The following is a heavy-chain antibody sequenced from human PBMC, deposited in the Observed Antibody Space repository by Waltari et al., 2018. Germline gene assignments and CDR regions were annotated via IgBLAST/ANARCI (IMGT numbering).Heavy chain of an antibody. V-gene: IGHV1-2*02. CDR3: AREYCAGECRLFDF. CDR1: RHDISHNY. J-gene: IGHJ4*02. CDR2: IDPNSGAT. Sequence: LVQSGTEVRRPGASVTVSCKASRHDISHNYLHWVRRAPGQGLEWMGWIDPNSGATNYGQKFKDRITLTWDTSVNTAYMELTRLASFDTGVYYCAREYCAGECRLFDFWGQGTGLTVSS. D-gene: IGHD2-21*01.